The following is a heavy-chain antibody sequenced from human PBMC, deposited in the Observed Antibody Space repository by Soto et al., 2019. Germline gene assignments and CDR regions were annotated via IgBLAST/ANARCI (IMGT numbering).Heavy chain of an antibody. J-gene: IGHJ4*02. CDR1: GFTLRSHT. V-gene: IGHV3-33*08. D-gene: IGHD1-26*01. CDR2: IWYDGSNK. CDR3: ARETSGSYGY. Sequence: PGGSLRLSCTASGFTLRSHTMNWVRQAPGKGLEWVAVIWYDGSNKYYADSVKGRFTISRDNSKNTLYLQMNSLRAEDTAVYYCARETSGSYGYWGQGTLVTVSS.